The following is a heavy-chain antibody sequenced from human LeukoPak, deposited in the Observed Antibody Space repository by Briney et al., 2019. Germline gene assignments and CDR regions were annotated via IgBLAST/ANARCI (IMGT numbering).Heavy chain of an antibody. Sequence: GGSLRLSCAASGFTFGSYDMHWVRQAPGKGLEWVAVISYDGSNKYYADSVKGRFTISRDNSKHTLYLQMNSLRAEDTAVYYCAKRGEGYYDSSGYYADYWGQGTLVTVSS. V-gene: IGHV3-30*18. D-gene: IGHD3-22*01. CDR3: AKRGEGYYDSSGYYADY. J-gene: IGHJ4*02. CDR1: GFTFGSYD. CDR2: ISYDGSNK.